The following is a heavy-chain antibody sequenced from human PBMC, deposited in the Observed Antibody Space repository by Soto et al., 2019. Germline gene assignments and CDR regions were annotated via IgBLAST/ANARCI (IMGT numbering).Heavy chain of an antibody. D-gene: IGHD6-13*01. V-gene: IGHV1-18*04. CDR3: ARGTIAAAGTYYYGMDV. CDR1: GYTFTSYG. CDR2: ISAYNGNT. J-gene: IGHJ6*02. Sequence: VKVSCKASGYTFTSYGISWVRQAPGQGLEWMGWISAYNGNTNYAQKLQGRVTMTTDTSTSTAYMELRSLRSDDTAVYYCARGTIAAAGTYYYGMDVWGQGTTVTVSS.